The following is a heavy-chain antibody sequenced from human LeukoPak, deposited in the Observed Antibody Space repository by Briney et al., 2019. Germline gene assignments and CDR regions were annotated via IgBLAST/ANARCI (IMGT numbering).Heavy chain of an antibody. CDR1: GGSISSSSYY. CDR3: ARQTRYPLYYMDV. CDR2: IYYSGST. V-gene: IGHV4-39*01. D-gene: IGHD1-14*01. Sequence: SETLSLTCTVSGGSISSSSYYWGWIRQPPGKGLEWIGSIYYSGSTYYNPSLKSLVTISVDTSKNQFSLKLTSVTAADTAVYFCARQTRYPLYYMDVWGKGTTVTISS. J-gene: IGHJ6*03.